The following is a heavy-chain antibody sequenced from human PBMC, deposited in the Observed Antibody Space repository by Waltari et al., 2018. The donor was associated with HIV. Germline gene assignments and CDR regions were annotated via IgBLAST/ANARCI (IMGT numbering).Heavy chain of an antibody. CDR1: GFTPSSYS. Sequence: EVQLVESGGGLVQPGGSLRLSCAASGFTPSSYSMNWVRQAPGKGLEWVSDISSGSSTIYYADSVKGRFTISRDNAKNSLYLQMNSLRAEDTAVYYCARLGDRGFDPWGQGTLVTVSS. J-gene: IGHJ5*02. D-gene: IGHD3-10*01. CDR3: ARLGDRGFDP. V-gene: IGHV3-48*04. CDR2: ISSGSSTI.